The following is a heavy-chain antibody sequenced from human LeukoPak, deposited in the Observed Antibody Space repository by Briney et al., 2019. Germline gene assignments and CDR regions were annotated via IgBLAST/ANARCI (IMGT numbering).Heavy chain of an antibody. V-gene: IGHV3-48*04. CDR3: ANGGTYSSGP. J-gene: IGHJ5*02. Sequence: PGGSLRLFRAASGFTFSSYSMNWVRQAPGKGLEWVSHIGRGIIYADSVKGRFTISRDNAKNSLYLQMNSLRVEDTAVYYCANGGTYSSGPWGQGTLVTASS. CDR2: IGRGI. D-gene: IGHD3-22*01. CDR1: GFTFSSYS.